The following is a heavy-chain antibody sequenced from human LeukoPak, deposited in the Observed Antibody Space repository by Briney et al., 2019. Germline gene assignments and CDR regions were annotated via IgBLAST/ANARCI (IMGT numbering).Heavy chain of an antibody. D-gene: IGHD3-16*01. V-gene: IGHV3-21*01. Sequence: GGSLRLSCAASGFTFRTYTMNWVRQAPGKGLEWVSSIGGSSSFVFYADSVKGRFTISRDNAKSSLYLQMNSLRAEDTAMYYCARVQGERRDYWGQGTLVTVSS. CDR2: IGGSSSFV. CDR3: ARVQGERRDY. CDR1: GFTFRTYT. J-gene: IGHJ4*02.